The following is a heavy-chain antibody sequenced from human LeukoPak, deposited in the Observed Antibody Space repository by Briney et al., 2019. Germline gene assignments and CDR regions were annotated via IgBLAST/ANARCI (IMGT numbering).Heavy chain of an antibody. CDR3: ARDGYGDYCHY. J-gene: IGHJ4*02. Sequence: ASVKVSCKASGYTFTSYYMHGVRQAPGQGLEWMGIINPSGGSTSYAQKFQGRVTMTRDTSTSTVYMELSSLRSEDTAVYYCARDGYGDYCHYWGQGTLVTVSS. CDR2: INPSGGST. D-gene: IGHD4-17*01. CDR1: GYTFTSYY. V-gene: IGHV1-46*01.